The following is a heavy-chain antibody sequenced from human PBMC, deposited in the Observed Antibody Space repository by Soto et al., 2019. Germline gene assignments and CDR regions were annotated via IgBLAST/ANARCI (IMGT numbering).Heavy chain of an antibody. V-gene: IGHV4-59*01. D-gene: IGHD4-17*01. Sequence: QVQLQESGPGLVKPSETLSLTCTVSGGSISSYYWSWIRQPPGKGLEWIGYIYYSGSTNYNPSLKSRVTMSVDTSKNQFSLKVSSVTAADTAVYYCARGGATTVTTFAGEIYYSYGMDVWGQGTTVTVSS. CDR3: ARGGATTVTTFAGEIYYSYGMDV. J-gene: IGHJ6*02. CDR2: IYYSGST. CDR1: GGSISSYY.